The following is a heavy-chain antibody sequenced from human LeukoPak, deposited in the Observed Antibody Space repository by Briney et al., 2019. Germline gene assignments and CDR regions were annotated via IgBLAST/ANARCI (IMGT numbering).Heavy chain of an antibody. J-gene: IGHJ4*02. CDR3: ARGRGTY. D-gene: IGHD3-16*01. Sequence: PSETLSLTCAIYGGSFSGYYWSWIRQPPGKGLEWNGEINHSGSTNYNPSLKSRVTISVDTSKNQFSLKLSSVTAADTAVYYCARGRGTYWGQGTLVTVSS. V-gene: IGHV4-34*01. CDR1: GGSFSGYY. CDR2: INHSGST.